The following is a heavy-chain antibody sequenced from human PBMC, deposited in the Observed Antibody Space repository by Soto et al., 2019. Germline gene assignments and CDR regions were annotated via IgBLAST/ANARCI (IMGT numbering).Heavy chain of an antibody. V-gene: IGHV2-26*01. CDR1: GFSLSHIRVG. Sequence: SGPTLVNPTETLTLTCTVSGFSLSHIRVGVGWIRQPPGKALEWLAHVFSNDAKSYSPSLKGRLTISRDTFRSQVVLTMTNEDPVDTATYFCARIERYSTYEYFDFWGQGTLVTVSS. CDR2: VFSNDAK. D-gene: IGHD5-12*01. J-gene: IGHJ4*02. CDR3: ARIERYSTYEYFDF.